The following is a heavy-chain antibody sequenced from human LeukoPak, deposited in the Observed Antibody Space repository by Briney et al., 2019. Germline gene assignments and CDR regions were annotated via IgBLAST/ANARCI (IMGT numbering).Heavy chain of an antibody. V-gene: IGHV1-69*06. CDR1: GGTFSSYA. Sequence: SVKVSCKASGGTFSSYAISWVRQAPGQGLEWMGGIIPIFGTANYAQKFQGRVTITADKSTSTAYMELSSLRSEDTAVYYCARVGLRYGHYYYFDYWGQGTLVTVSS. D-gene: IGHD3-9*01. J-gene: IGHJ4*02. CDR3: ARVGLRYGHYYYFDY. CDR2: IIPIFGTA.